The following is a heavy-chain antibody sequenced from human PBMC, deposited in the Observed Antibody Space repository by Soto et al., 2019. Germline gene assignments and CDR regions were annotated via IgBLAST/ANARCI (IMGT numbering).Heavy chain of an antibody. V-gene: IGHV3-74*03. CDR3: ARVETCSSTSCYSVFDY. Sequence: EVQLAESGGGLVQPGGSLRLSCAASGFTFSSYWMHWVRQAPGKGLVWVSRINSDGSSTTYADSVKGRFTISRDNAKNTLYLQMNSLRAEDTAVYYCARVETCSSTSCYSVFDYWGQGTLVTVSS. CDR2: INSDGSST. CDR1: GFTFSSYW. D-gene: IGHD2-2*01. J-gene: IGHJ4*02.